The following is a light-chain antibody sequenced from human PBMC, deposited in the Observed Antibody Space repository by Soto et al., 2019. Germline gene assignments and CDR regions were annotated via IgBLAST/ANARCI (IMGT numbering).Light chain of an antibody. J-gene: IGLJ3*02. CDR2: DVN. Sequence: QSALTQPRSVSGSPGQSVTISCTGTSSDVGNYNYVSWYQQHTGKAPKVMIYDVNKWPSGVPDRFSGSKSGNTASLTISGLQAEDEADYYCCSYAGSYTWVFGGGTKLTV. CDR1: SSDVGNYNY. V-gene: IGLV2-11*01. CDR3: CSYAGSYTWV.